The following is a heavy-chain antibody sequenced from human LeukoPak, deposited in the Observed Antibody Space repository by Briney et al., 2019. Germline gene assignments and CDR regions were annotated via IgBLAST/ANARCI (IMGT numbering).Heavy chain of an antibody. CDR2: MNPNSGNT. J-gene: IGHJ4*02. Sequence: ASVKVSCKASGYTFTSYDTNWVRQATGQGLEWMGWMNPNSGNTGYAQKFQGRVTMTRNTSISTAYMELSSLRSEDTAVYYCARAGYGSSWTLFDYWGQGTLVTVSS. CDR1: GYTFTSYD. CDR3: ARAGYGSSWTLFDY. V-gene: IGHV1-8*01. D-gene: IGHD6-13*01.